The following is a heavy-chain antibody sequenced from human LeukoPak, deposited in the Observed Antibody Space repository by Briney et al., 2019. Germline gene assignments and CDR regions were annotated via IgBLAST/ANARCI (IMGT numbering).Heavy chain of an antibody. Sequence: GGSLRLSCAVSGFTFSTYWMNWVRQAPGKGLEWVANIKQDGSEKYYVDSVKGRFTISRDNAKNSLYLQMNSLRAEDTAVYYCARSGSSGYYTNYYYYMDVWGKGTTVTISS. CDR3: ARSGSSGYYTNYYYYMDV. CDR1: GFTFSTYW. V-gene: IGHV3-7*01. CDR2: IKQDGSEK. D-gene: IGHD3-22*01. J-gene: IGHJ6*03.